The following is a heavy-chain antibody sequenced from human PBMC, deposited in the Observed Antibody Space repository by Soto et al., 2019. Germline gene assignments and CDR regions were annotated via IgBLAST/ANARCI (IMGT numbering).Heavy chain of an antibody. D-gene: IGHD2-15*01. Sequence: EVQLVESGGGLVQPGGSLRLSCAASGFTVSSNYMSWVRQAPGKGLEWVSVIYSGGSTYYADSVKGRFTISRDNSKNTLYLQMNSLRAEDTAVYYSARELGDCSGGSCYFDAFDIWGQGTMVTVSS. V-gene: IGHV3-66*01. CDR2: IYSGGST. CDR3: ARELGDCSGGSCYFDAFDI. CDR1: GFTVSSNY. J-gene: IGHJ3*02.